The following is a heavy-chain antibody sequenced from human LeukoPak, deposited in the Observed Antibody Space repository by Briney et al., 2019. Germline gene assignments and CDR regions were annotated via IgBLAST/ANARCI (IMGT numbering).Heavy chain of an antibody. J-gene: IGHJ4*02. Sequence: GSSLRLSCAASAFTFSSYGMHWVRQATGKGLEWVAVISYDANNKNYADSVKGRFTISRDNSKNTLYLQMNSLRGEDTAVYYCAKDRHPARTDGYYYDYWGQGTLVTVSS. CDR3: AKDRHPARTDGYYYDY. D-gene: IGHD3-3*01. CDR1: AFTFSSYG. V-gene: IGHV3-30*18. CDR2: ISYDANNK.